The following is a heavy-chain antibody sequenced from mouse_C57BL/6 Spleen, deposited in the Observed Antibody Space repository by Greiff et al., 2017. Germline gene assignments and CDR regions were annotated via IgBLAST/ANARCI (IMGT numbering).Heavy chain of an antibody. CDR1: GYTFTDYE. CDR3: TRKGIYYYGSSYDWYFDV. J-gene: IGHJ1*03. Sequence: VQLQQSGAELVRPGASVTLSCKASGYTFTDYEMHWVKQTPVHGLEWIGAIDPETGGTAYNQKFKGKAILTADKSASTAYMELRRLTSEDSAVYYCTRKGIYYYGSSYDWYFDVWGTGTTVTVSS. CDR2: IDPETGGT. D-gene: IGHD1-1*01. V-gene: IGHV1-15*01.